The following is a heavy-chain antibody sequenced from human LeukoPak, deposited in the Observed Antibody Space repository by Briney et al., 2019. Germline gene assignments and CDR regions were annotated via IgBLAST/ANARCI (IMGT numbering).Heavy chain of an antibody. J-gene: IGHJ4*02. V-gene: IGHV4-34*01. Sequence: SETLSLTCAVYGGSFSGYYWSWIRQPPGKGLEWIGEINHSGSTNYNPSLKSRVTISVDTPKNQFSLKLSSVTAADTAVYYCARTGSYYSLDYWGQGTLVTVSS. CDR2: INHSGST. CDR1: GGSFSGYY. D-gene: IGHD1-26*01. CDR3: ARTGSYYSLDY.